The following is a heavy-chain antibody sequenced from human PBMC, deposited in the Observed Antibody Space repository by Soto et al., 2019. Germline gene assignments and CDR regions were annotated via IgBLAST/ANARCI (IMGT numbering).Heavy chain of an antibody. Sequence: EVQLVQSGAEVKKPGESLKISCKGSGYSFTSYWIGWVRQMPGKGLEWMGIIYPGDSDTRYSPSFQGQVTISADKSISTAYLQWSSLKASDTAMYDCARRLGYCSGGSCFYYFDYWGQGTLVTVSS. D-gene: IGHD2-15*01. CDR1: GYSFTSYW. J-gene: IGHJ4*02. CDR2: IYPGDSDT. V-gene: IGHV5-51*03. CDR3: ARRLGYCSGGSCFYYFDY.